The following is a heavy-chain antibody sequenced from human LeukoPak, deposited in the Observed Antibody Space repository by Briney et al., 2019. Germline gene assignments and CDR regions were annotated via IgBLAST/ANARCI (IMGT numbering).Heavy chain of an antibody. CDR3: ARDYYDSSGYYRDY. CDR1: GYTFTSYD. Sequence: ASVKVSCKASGYTFTSYDINWVRQATGQGLEWMGWINPNSGGTNYAQKFQGRVTMTRDTSISTAYMELSRLRSDDTAVYYCARDYYDSSGYYRDYWGQGTLVTVSS. CDR2: INPNSGGT. J-gene: IGHJ4*02. D-gene: IGHD3-22*01. V-gene: IGHV1-2*02.